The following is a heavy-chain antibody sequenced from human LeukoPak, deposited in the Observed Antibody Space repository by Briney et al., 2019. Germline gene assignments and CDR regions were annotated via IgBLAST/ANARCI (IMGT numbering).Heavy chain of an antibody. CDR1: GFTFSSYA. Sequence: GGSLRLSCAASGFTFSSYAMHWVRQAPGKGLEWAAVISYDGSNKYYADSVKGRFTISRDNSKNTLYLQMNSLRAEDTAVYYCARDPEYYYDSSGYRFDYWGQGTLVTVSS. V-gene: IGHV3-30-3*01. D-gene: IGHD3-22*01. CDR3: ARDPEYYYDSSGYRFDY. J-gene: IGHJ4*02. CDR2: ISYDGSNK.